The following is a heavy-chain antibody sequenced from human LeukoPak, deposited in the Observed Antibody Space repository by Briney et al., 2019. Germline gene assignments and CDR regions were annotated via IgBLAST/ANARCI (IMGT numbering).Heavy chain of an antibody. CDR3: TTGRSGGSCPY. Sequence: GGSLRLSCAASGFTFTNAWMSWVRQAPGKVLEWVGRIKSKTDGGTTDYAAPVKGRFTISRDDSKNTLYLEMNSLKIEDTAVYYCTTGRSGGSCPYWGQGTLVTVST. J-gene: IGHJ4*02. D-gene: IGHD2-15*01. CDR2: IKSKTDGGTT. CDR1: GFTFTNAW. V-gene: IGHV3-15*01.